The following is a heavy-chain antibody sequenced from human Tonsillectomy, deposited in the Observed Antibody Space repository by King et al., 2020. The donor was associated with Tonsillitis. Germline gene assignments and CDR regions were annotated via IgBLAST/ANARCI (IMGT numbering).Heavy chain of an antibody. CDR2: FYPSETT. CDR3: ARSPTDSDHRSFYYYYYMDV. V-gene: IGHV4-61*02. Sequence: QLQESGPGLVKPSQTLSLTCTVSGGSIGSGSYYWSWIRQPAGKGLEWIGHFYPSETTNYNPSLKSRVTKSVYTSKNHFSLKLSSVTAADTAVYYCARSPTDSDHRSFYYYYYMDVWGKGTTVTDSS. CDR1: GGSIGSGSYY. D-gene: IGHD1-14*01. J-gene: IGHJ6*03.